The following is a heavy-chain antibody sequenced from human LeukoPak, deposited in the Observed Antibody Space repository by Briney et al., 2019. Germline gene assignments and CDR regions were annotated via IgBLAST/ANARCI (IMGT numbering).Heavy chain of an antibody. V-gene: IGHV4-34*01. CDR1: GGSISSYY. J-gene: IGHJ4*02. CDR2: INHSGST. Sequence: SETLSLTCTVSGGSISSYYWSWIRQPPGKGLEWIGEINHSGSTNYNPSLKSRVTISVDTSKNQLSLKLSSVTAADTAVYYCARGRRQYGSGSYYRTFDYWGQGTLVTVSS. CDR3: ARGRRQYGSGSYYRTFDY. D-gene: IGHD3-10*01.